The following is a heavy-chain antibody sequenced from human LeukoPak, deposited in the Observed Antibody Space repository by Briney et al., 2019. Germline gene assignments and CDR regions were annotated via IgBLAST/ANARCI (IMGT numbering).Heavy chain of an antibody. CDR2: ISGYSSNT. CDR1: GYTFMSHG. V-gene: IGHV1-18*01. D-gene: IGHD3-16*01. Sequence: ASVKVSCKAYGYTFMSHGISWVRQAPGQGLEWMGWISGYSSNTNYAQRLQGRVTMTTDTSTNTAYMELGSLRSDDTAVYYCARATGTWGHDGFDIWGQGTMVTVS. CDR3: ARATGTWGHDGFDI. J-gene: IGHJ3*02.